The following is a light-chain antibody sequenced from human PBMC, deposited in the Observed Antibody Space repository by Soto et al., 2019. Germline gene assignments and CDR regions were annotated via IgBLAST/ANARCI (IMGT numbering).Light chain of an antibody. Sequence: IVLTQSPGTLSLSPGERATLSCRASQSISSSYLALAWYQQKPGQAPRLLIYGASSRATGIPDRFSGSGSGTDFTLTISRLEPEDFAVYYCQQYGSSITFGQGTRLEIK. CDR2: GAS. V-gene: IGKV3-20*01. CDR1: QSISSSY. J-gene: IGKJ5*01. CDR3: QQYGSSIT.